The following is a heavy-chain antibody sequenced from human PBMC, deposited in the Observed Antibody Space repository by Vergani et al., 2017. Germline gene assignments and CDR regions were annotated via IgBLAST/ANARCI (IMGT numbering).Heavy chain of an antibody. V-gene: IGHV4-61*02. CDR1: GGSVNGAYDY. J-gene: IGHJ5*02. D-gene: IGHD5-24*01. Sequence: QVQLQESGPGLVKPSQTLSLTCTVSGGSVNGAYDYWSWIRQPAGKGLEWLGRVHTDGTAYYNPSLRTRVRLSADLSQSQFSLKMTSLTAADTAVYFCARDQWDDDGPRGWFAPWGQGILVTVSS. CDR3: ARDQWDDDGPRGWFAP. CDR2: VHTDGTA.